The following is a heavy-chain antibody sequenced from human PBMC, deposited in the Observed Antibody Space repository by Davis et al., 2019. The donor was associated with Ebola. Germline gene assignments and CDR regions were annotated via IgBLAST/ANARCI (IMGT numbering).Heavy chain of an antibody. CDR1: GFTFDDYG. D-gene: IGHD2-8*01. CDR2: INCNGDTT. J-gene: IGHJ4*02. V-gene: IGHV3-20*04. CDR3: AKDLDIVLMVYALPVFDY. Sequence: PGGSLRLSCAASGFTFDDYGMSWVRQVPGKGLEWVSGINCNGDTTAYADSVKGRFTISRDNAKNSLYLQMNSLRAEDTAVYYCAKDLDIVLMVYALPVFDYWGQGTLVTVSS.